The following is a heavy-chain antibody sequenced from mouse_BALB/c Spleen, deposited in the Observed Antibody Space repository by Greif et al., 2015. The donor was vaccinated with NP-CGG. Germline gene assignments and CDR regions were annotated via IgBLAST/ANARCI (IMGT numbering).Heavy chain of an antibody. CDR3: ARYYYGSSFDY. CDR1: GFTFSSYG. D-gene: IGHD1-1*01. CDR2: INSNGGST. V-gene: IGHV5-6-3*01. J-gene: IGHJ2*01. Sequence: EVQRVESGGGLVQPGGSLKLSCAASGFTFSSYGMSWVRQTPDKRLELVATINSNGGSTYYPDSVKGRFTISRDNAKNTLYLQMSSLKSEDTAMYYCARYYYGSSFDYWGQGTTLTVSS.